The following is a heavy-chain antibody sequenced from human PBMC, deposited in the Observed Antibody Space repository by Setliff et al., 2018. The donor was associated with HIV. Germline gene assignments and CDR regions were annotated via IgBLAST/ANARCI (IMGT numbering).Heavy chain of an antibody. D-gene: IGHD3-22*01. V-gene: IGHV4-61*02. CDR2: IYTSGST. J-gene: IGHJ6*03. CDR3: ARETYYYDNPQYYYYYIDV. Sequence: SETLSLTCTVSGGSISSGSYYWSWIRQPAGKGLEWIGRIYTSGSTNYNPSLKSRVTISVDTSKNQFSLKLRSVTAADTAVYYCARETYYYDNPQYYYYYIDVWGKGTTVTVSS. CDR1: GGSISSGSYY.